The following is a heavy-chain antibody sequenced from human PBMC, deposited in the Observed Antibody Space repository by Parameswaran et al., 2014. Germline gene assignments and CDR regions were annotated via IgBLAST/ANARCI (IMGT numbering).Heavy chain of an antibody. D-gene: IGHD2-15*01. Sequence: PGKGLEWVAVILYDGSNKYYADSVKGRFTISRDNSKNTLYLQMNSLRAEDTAVYYCAKPATPRYYYGMDVWGQGATVTVSS. V-gene: IGHV3-30*18. CDR3: AKPATPRYYYGMDV. J-gene: IGHJ6*02. CDR2: ILYDGSNK.